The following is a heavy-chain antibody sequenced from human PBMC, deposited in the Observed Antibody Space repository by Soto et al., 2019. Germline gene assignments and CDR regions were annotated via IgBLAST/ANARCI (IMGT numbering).Heavy chain of an antibody. J-gene: IGHJ4*02. CDR3: ARGSSRWDY. V-gene: IGHV4-4*07. CDR1: GGYISSFY. Sequence: QVQLQESGPGLVKPSETLSLTCTVSGGYISSFYWSWIRQPAGKGLEWIGRIYSGGRNNYTPSLKIPVTMPIDTSKNQFSLRLSTVTAADTAMYYCARGSSRWDYWGQGTLVTVSS. D-gene: IGHD6-13*01. CDR2: IYSGGRN.